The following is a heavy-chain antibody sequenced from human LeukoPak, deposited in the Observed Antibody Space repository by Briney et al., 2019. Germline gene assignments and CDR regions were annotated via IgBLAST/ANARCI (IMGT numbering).Heavy chain of an antibody. CDR1: GFTVSSNY. J-gene: IGHJ6*02. V-gene: IGHV3-66*01. CDR3: ARDRGCSSTSCYEYYYYGMDV. D-gene: IGHD2-2*01. Sequence: PGGSQRLSCAASGFTVSSNYMSWVRQAPGKGLEWVSVIYSGGSTSYADSVKGRFTISRDNSKNTLYLQMNSLRAEDTAVYYCARDRGCSSTSCYEYYYYGMDVWGQGTTVTVSS. CDR2: IYSGGST.